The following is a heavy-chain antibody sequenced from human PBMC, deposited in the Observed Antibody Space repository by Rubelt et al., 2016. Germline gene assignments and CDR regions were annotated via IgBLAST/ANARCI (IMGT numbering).Heavy chain of an antibody. V-gene: IGHV3-30*04. Sequence: QAPGKGLEWVAVISYDGSNKYYADSVKGRFTISRDNSKKTRYLQMNSLRAEDTAVYYCARAVDSSGYYYVGYWGQGTLVTVSS. J-gene: IGHJ4*02. CDR3: ARAVDSSGYYYVGY. CDR2: ISYDGSNK. D-gene: IGHD3-22*01.